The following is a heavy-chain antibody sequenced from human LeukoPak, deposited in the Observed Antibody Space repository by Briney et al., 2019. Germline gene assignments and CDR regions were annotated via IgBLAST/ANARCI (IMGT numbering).Heavy chain of an antibody. V-gene: IGHV3-9*01. CDR1: GFTFDDYA. D-gene: IGHD2-15*01. CDR2: ISWNSGSI. CDR3: AKDIGDIGDAFDI. Sequence: GRSLRLSCAASGFTFDDYAMHWVRQAPGKGLEWVSGISWNSGSIGYADSVKGRFTISRDNAKNSLYLQMNSLRAEDTALYYCAKDIGDIGDAFDIWGQGTMVTVSS. J-gene: IGHJ3*02.